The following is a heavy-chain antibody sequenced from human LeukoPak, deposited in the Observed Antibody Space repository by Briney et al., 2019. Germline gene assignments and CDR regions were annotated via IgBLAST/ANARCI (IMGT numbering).Heavy chain of an antibody. V-gene: IGHV4-34*01. Sequence: SETLSLTCAVYGGSFSGYYWSWIRQPPGKGLEWIGEINHSGSTNYNPSLKSRVTISVDTSKNQFSLKLSSVTAADTAAYYCARGLDSSRSFDYWGQGTLVTVSS. D-gene: IGHD6-13*01. J-gene: IGHJ4*02. CDR3: ARGLDSSRSFDY. CDR1: GGSFSGYY. CDR2: INHSGST.